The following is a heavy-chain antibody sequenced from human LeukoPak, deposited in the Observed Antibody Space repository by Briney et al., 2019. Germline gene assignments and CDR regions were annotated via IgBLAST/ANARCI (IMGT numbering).Heavy chain of an antibody. CDR3: ALLAVASDFDY. CDR1: GFTFSSYW. V-gene: IGHV3-48*04. Sequence: GGSLRLSCAASGFTFSSYWMSWVRQAPGEGLEWVSNIGSSGTTRYYADSVKGRFSISRDNAKNSLYLQMNSLRVEDTGVYYCALLAVASDFDYWGQGALVTVSS. CDR2: IGSSGTTR. D-gene: IGHD6-19*01. J-gene: IGHJ4*02.